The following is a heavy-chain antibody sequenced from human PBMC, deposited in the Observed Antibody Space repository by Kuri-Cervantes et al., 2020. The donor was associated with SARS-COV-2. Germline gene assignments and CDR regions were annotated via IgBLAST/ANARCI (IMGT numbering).Heavy chain of an antibody. CDR3: ARDRRGYSYGPGGFDP. D-gene: IGHD5-18*01. CDR2: IIPIFGTA. J-gene: IGHJ5*02. Sequence: SVKVSCKASGYTFTSYDINWVRQAPGQGLEWMGGIIPIFGTANYAQKFQGRVTITTDESTSTAYMELSSLRSEDTAVYYCARDRRGYSYGPGGFDPWGQGTLVTVSS. V-gene: IGHV1-69*05. CDR1: GYTFTSYD.